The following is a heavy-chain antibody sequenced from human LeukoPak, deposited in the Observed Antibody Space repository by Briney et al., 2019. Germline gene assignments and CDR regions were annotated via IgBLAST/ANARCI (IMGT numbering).Heavy chain of an antibody. J-gene: IGHJ4*02. D-gene: IGHD3-9*01. CDR3: ARLEEGTPAGGQPDNPYYFDY. CDR1: GYSFTSYW. V-gene: IGHV5-51*01. CDR2: IYPGDSDT. Sequence: GESLKISCKGSGYSFTSYWIGWVRQMPGKGLEWMGIIYPGDSDTRYSPSFQGQVTISADKSISTAYLQWSSLKASDTAMYYCARLEEGTPAGGQPDNPYYFDYWGQGTLVTVPS.